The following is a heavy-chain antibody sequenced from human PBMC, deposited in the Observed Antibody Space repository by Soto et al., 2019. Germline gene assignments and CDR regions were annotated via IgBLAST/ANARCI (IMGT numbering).Heavy chain of an antibody. V-gene: IGHV3-9*01. CDR1: GFTFDDYA. CDR3: AKDRDDYSNFIDY. CDR2: ISWNSGSI. J-gene: IGHJ4*02. Sequence: PGGSLRLSCAASGFTFDDYAMHWVRQAPGKGLEWVSGISWNSGSIGYADSVKGRFTISRDNAKNSLYLQMNSLRAEDTALYYCAKDRDDYSNFIDYWGQGTLVTVSS. D-gene: IGHD4-4*01.